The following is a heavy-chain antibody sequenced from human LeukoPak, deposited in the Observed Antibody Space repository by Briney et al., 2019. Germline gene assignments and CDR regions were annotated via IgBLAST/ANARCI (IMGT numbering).Heavy chain of an antibody. CDR3: ARGQYSGRFDY. CDR1: GGSISSSNW. D-gene: IGHD2/OR15-2a*01. CDR2: INHSGST. J-gene: IGHJ4*02. Sequence: SGTLSLTCAVSGGSISSSNWWSWVRQPPGKGLEWIGEINHSGSTNYNPSLKSRVTISVDTSKNQFSLKLSSVTAADTAVYYCARGQYSGRFDYWGQGTLVTVSS. V-gene: IGHV4-4*02.